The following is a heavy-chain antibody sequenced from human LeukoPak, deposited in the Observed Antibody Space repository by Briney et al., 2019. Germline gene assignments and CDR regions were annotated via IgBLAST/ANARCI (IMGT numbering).Heavy chain of an antibody. CDR2: ISGSGGST. D-gene: IGHD2-15*01. CDR1: GFTFSSYA. Sequence: PGGSLRLSCAASGFTFSSYAMSWVRQAPGKGLEWVSAISGSGGSTYYADSVKGRFTISRDNSKNTLYLQMNSLRAEDTALYYCARRLCSGGSCSSFDYWGQGTLVTVSS. V-gene: IGHV3-23*01. J-gene: IGHJ4*02. CDR3: ARRLCSGGSCSSFDY.